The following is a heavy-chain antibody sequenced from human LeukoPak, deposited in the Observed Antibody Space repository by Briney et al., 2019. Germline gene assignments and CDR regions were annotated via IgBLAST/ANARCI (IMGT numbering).Heavy chain of an antibody. D-gene: IGHD1-14*01. V-gene: IGHV1-69*04. Sequence: GASVKVSCKASGGTFSSYAISWVRQAPGQGLEWMGRIIPILGIANYAQKLQGRVTMTTDTSTSTAYMELRSLRSDDTAVYYCASITSGEDYWGQGTLVTVSS. CDR2: IIPILGIA. J-gene: IGHJ4*02. CDR1: GGTFSSYA. CDR3: ASITSGEDY.